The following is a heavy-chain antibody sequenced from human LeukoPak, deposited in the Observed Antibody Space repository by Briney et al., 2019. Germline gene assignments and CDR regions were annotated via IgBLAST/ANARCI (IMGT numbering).Heavy chain of an antibody. CDR3: ARGVSSWSGYYSPGFDY. J-gene: IGHJ4*02. V-gene: IGHV1-8*01. D-gene: IGHD3-3*01. CDR1: GYTFTSYD. Sequence: ASVKVSCKASGYTFTSYDINWVRQATGQGLEWMGWMNPNSGNTGYAQKFQGRVTMTRNTSISTAYMELSSLRSEDTAVYYCARGVSSWSGYYSPGFDYWGQGTLVTVSS. CDR2: MNPNSGNT.